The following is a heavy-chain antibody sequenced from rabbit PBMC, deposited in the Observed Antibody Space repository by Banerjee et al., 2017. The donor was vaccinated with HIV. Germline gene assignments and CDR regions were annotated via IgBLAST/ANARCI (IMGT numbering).Heavy chain of an antibody. D-gene: IGHD4-2*01. CDR3: ARYYYLTNNAASYSDL. CDR2: ISTGGSGST. CDR1: GFSFSSSYW. J-gene: IGHJ4*01. V-gene: IGHV1S45*01. Sequence: QEQLEESGGDLVKPEGSLTLTCTASGFSFSSSYWMCWVRQAPGKGLEWIACISTGGSGSTYYASWAKGRFTISKTSSTTVTLRVTSLTAADTATYFCARYYYLTNNAASYSDLWGPGTLVTVS.